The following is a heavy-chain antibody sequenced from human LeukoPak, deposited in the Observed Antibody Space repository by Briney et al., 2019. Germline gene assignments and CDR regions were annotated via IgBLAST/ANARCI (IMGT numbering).Heavy chain of an antibody. CDR1: GGSISSGGYY. V-gene: IGHV4-31*03. D-gene: IGHD3-22*01. J-gene: IGHJ4*02. CDR3: ARVSHYYDSSGYWD. Sequence: SETLSLTCTVSGGSISSGGYYWSWIRRHPGKGLEWIGYIYYSGSTYYNPSLKSRVTISVDTSKNQFSLKLSSVTAADTAVYYCARVSHYYDSSGYWDWGQGTLVTVSS. CDR2: IYYSGST.